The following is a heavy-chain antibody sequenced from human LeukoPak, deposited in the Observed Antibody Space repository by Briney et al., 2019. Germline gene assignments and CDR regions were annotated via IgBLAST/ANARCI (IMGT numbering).Heavy chain of an antibody. V-gene: IGHV4-4*09. CDR3: ARLREKYYDSSGYYGAFDI. CDR2: IYTSGST. J-gene: IGHJ3*02. D-gene: IGHD3-22*01. Sequence: SETLSLTCTVSGGSISSYYWSWIRQPPGKGLEWIGYIYTSGSTNYNPSLKSRVTISVDTSKNQFSLKLSSVTAAGTAVYYCARLREKYYDSSGYYGAFDIWGQGTMVTVSS. CDR1: GGSISSYY.